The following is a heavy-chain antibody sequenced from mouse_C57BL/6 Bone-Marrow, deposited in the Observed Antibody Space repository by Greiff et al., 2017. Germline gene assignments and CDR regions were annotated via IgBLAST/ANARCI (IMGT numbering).Heavy chain of an antibody. V-gene: IGHV1-52*01. CDR2: IDPTDSDT. J-gene: IGHJ1*03. CDR3: ASHGRSCNWYFDV. CDR1: GYTFTSYW. Sequence: QVQLQQPGAELVRPGSSVKLSCKASGYTFTSYWMHWVKQRPIQGLEWIGNIDPTDSDTHYNQKFKDKATLTVDKSFSTAYMQLSSLTSEDSAVYSCASHGRSCNWYFDVWGTGTTVTVSS. D-gene: IGHD1-1*01.